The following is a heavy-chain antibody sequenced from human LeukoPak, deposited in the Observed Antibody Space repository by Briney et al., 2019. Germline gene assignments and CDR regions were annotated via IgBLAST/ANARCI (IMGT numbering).Heavy chain of an antibody. J-gene: IGHJ4*02. CDR3: ARGGRCSGGSCYSSPFDY. CDR2: IYYSGST. V-gene: IGHV4-31*03. Sequence: SQTLSLNCTVSGGSISSGGYCWSWIRQHPGKGLEWIGYIYYSGSTYYNPSLKSRVTISVDTSKNQFSLKLSSVTAADTAVYYCARGGRCSGGSCYSSPFDYWGQGTLVTVSS. CDR1: GGSISSGGYC. D-gene: IGHD2-15*01.